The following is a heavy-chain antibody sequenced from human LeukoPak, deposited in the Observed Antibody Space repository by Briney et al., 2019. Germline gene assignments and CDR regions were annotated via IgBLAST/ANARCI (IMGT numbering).Heavy chain of an antibody. CDR1: GGSISSGDYY. CDR2: IYYSGST. J-gene: IGHJ4*02. D-gene: IGHD2-21*02. V-gene: IGHV4-30-4*08. CDR3: ASTIVVVTARRFDY. Sequence: SQTLSLTCTVSGGSISSGDYYWSWIRQPPGKGLDWIGNIYYSGSTYDNPSLKSRVTISIDTSKTKFSLKLSCVTAADTAVYYCASTIVVVTARRFDYWGQGTLVTVSS.